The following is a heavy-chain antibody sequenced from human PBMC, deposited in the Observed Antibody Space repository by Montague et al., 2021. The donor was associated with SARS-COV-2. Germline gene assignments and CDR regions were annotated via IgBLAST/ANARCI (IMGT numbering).Heavy chain of an antibody. Sequence: SLRLSCAASGFTFSSYSMNWVRQAPGKGLEWVSSISSSSSYIYYADSVKGRFTISRDNAKNSLYLQMNSLRAEDTAVYYCARDDCSSTCCYYDWYYYYGMDVWGQGTTVTVSS. CDR1: GFTFSSYS. D-gene: IGHD2-2*01. J-gene: IGHJ6*02. CDR2: ISSSSSYI. CDR3: ARDDCSSTCCYYDWYYYYGMDV. V-gene: IGHV3-21*01.